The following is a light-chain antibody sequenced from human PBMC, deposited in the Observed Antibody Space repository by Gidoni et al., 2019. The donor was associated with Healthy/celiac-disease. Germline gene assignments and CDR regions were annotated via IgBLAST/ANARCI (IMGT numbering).Light chain of an antibody. CDR1: QGISSY. J-gene: IGKJ3*01. CDR2: AAS. V-gene: IGKV1-9*01. CDR3: QQLNSYPRT. Sequence: DIQLTQSPSFLSASVGDRVTITCRASQGISSYLAWYQQKPGKAPKLLIYAASTLQSGVPSRFSGSGYGTEFTLTISSRQPEDFATYYCQQLNSYPRTFGPGTKVDIK.